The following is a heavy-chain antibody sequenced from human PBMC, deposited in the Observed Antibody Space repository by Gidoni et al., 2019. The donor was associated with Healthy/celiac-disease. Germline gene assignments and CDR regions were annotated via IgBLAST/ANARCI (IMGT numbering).Heavy chain of an antibody. CDR3: ARGRKGEQWLVRYNWFDP. J-gene: IGHJ5*02. CDR2: INHSGST. D-gene: IGHD6-19*01. CDR1: GGSFSGYY. V-gene: IGHV4-34*01. Sequence: LSLTCAVYGGSFSGYYWSWIRQPPGKGLEWIGEINHSGSTNYNPSLKSRVTISVDTSKNQFSLKLSSVTAADTAVYYCARGRKGEQWLVRYNWFDPWGQGTLVTVSS.